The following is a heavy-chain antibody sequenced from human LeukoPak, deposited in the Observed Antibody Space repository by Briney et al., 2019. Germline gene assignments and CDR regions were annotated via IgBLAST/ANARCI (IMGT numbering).Heavy chain of an antibody. J-gene: IGHJ4*02. CDR3: ARSGSSYYLDY. V-gene: IGHV1-2*02. CDR2: INPNSGGT. Sequence: ASVKVSCKASGYTFTAYYMHWVRQAPGQGLEWVGWINPNSGGTNYAQKFQGRVTMTRDTSISTAYMDLNRLRSDDTAVYYCARSGSSYYLDYWGQGTLVTVSS. CDR1: GYTFTAYY.